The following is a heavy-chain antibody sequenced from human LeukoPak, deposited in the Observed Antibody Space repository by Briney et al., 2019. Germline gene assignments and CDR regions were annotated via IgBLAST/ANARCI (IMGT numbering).Heavy chain of an antibody. V-gene: IGHV4-30-4*01. J-gene: IGHJ4*02. CDR3: AATVTTGGSDY. D-gene: IGHD4-17*01. CDR2: IYYSGST. Sequence: PSETLSLTCTVSGGSISSGDYYWSWIRQPPGKGLEWIGYIYYSGSTYYNPSLKSRVTISVDTSKNQFSLKLSSVTAADTAVYYCAATVTTGGSDYWGQGTLVTVSS. CDR1: GGSISSGDYY.